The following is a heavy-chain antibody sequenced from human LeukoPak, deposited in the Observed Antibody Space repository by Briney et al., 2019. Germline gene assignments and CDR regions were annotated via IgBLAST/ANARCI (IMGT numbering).Heavy chain of an antibody. CDR3: ARQQLAYYFDY. D-gene: IGHD6-13*01. Sequence: GGSLRLSCAASGFTFSTYPMSWFRQTPGKGLEWVSLISGSGSFKLYTDSVKGRFTISRDNAKNSLYLQMNSLRAEDTAVYYCARQQLAYYFDYWGQGTLVTVSS. V-gene: IGHV3-21*01. CDR2: ISGSGSFK. J-gene: IGHJ4*02. CDR1: GFTFSTYP.